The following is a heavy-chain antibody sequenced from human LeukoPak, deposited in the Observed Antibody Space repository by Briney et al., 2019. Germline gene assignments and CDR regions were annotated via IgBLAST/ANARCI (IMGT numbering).Heavy chain of an antibody. Sequence: GASVKVSCKASGYTLTSYYMHWVRQAPGQGLEWMGIINPSGGSTSYAQKFQGRVTMTRDTSTSTVYMELSSLRSEDTAVYYCARSYDFWSGSPSRAWFDPWGQGTLVTVSS. CDR3: ARSYDFWSGSPSRAWFDP. D-gene: IGHD3-3*01. V-gene: IGHV1-46*03. CDR1: GYTLTSYY. J-gene: IGHJ5*02. CDR2: INPSGGST.